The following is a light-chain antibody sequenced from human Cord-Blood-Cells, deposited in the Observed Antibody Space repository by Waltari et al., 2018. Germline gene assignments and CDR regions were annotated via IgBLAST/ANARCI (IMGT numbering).Light chain of an antibody. V-gene: IGLV2-23*01. CDR2: EGS. CDR1: SSDVGSYNL. CDR3: CSYAGSSTYV. J-gene: IGLJ1*01. Sequence: QSALTQPASVSGSPGQSITISCTGTSSDVGSYNLVSWYQQHPGKAPKRMIDEGSKRRSGVSNRCSGSKTGNTASLTISGLHAEDEADYYCCSYAGSSTYVFGTGTKVTVL.